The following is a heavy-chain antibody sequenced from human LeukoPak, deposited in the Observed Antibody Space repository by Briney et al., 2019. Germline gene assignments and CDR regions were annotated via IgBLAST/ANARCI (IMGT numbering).Heavy chain of an antibody. Sequence: SVKVSCKASGGTFSSYAISWVRQAPGQGLEWMGGIIPIFGTANYAQKFQGRVTITADESTSTAYMELSRLRSDDTAVYYCARDPAKTGYSSSWYGSVRFDPWGQGTLVTVSS. CDR1: GGTFSSYA. D-gene: IGHD6-13*01. CDR3: ARDPAKTGYSSSWYGSVRFDP. CDR2: IIPIFGTA. V-gene: IGHV1-69*13. J-gene: IGHJ5*02.